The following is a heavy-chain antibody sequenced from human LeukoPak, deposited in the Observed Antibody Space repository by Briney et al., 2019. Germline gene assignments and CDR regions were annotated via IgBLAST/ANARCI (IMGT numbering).Heavy chain of an antibody. CDR1: RGTFSSYG. CDR3: ARGKTTVTTVYWFDP. J-gene: IGHJ5*02. D-gene: IGHD4-17*01. Sequence: ASVKVSCKASRGTFSSYGISWVRQAPGQGLEWMGRIIPILGIANYAQKFQGRVMITADKSTSTAYVELSSLRSEDTAVYYCARGKTTVTTVYWFDPWGQGTLVTVSS. CDR2: IIPILGIA. V-gene: IGHV1-69*04.